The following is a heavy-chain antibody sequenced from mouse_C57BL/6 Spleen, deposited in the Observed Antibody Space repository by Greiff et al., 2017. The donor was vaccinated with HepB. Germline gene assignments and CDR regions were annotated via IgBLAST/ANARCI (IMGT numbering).Heavy chain of an antibody. CDR3: AREEGYYYGSSYGEGY. CDR2: ISYDGSN. CDR1: GYSITSGYY. V-gene: IGHV3-6*01. D-gene: IGHD1-1*01. J-gene: IGHJ2*01. Sequence: VQLQQSGPGLVKPSQSLSLTCSVTGYSITSGYYWNWIRQFPGNKLEWMGYISYDGSNNYNPSLKNRISITRDTSKNQFFLKLNSVTTEDTATYYCAREEGYYYGSSYGEGYWGQGTTLTVSS.